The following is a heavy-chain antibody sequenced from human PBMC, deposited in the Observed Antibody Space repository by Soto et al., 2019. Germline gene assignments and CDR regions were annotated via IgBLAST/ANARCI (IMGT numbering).Heavy chain of an antibody. J-gene: IGHJ4*02. V-gene: IGHV1-3*01. CDR1: GYTLTSYA. Sequence: QVQLVQSGAEVKKPGASVKVSCKASGYTLTSYAMHWVRQAPGQRLEWMGGINAGIGNTKYSQKFQGRVTITRGTSARIAYTELSSLRSEDTAVYYCASVRSGWYWLGYWGQGTLICVSP. CDR3: ASVRSGWYWLGY. D-gene: IGHD6-19*01. CDR2: INAGIGNT.